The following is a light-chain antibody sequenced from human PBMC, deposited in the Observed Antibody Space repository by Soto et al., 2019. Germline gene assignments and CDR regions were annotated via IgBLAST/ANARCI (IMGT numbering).Light chain of an antibody. CDR3: QQYGSSPRT. Sequence: EIVLTQSPGTLSLSPGERATLSCRASQSVSFSYLAWYQQKPGQDPRLLIYGASSRATGIPDRFSGSGSGTDFTLTISRLEPEAFAVYYCQQYGSSPRTFGQGTKLEIK. CDR2: GAS. V-gene: IGKV3-20*01. CDR1: QSVSFSY. J-gene: IGKJ2*01.